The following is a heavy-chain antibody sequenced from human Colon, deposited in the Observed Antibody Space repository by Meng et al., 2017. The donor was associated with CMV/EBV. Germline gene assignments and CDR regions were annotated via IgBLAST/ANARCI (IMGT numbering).Heavy chain of an antibody. D-gene: IGHD5-24*01. J-gene: IGHJ4*02. Sequence: GESLKISCLASGFTFSSHAMSWFRQAPGKGLEWVSGFSRNAEDTYYADSVRGRFTMSRDTSKNTLYLQMNSLRAEDTAVYYCAKGSRDGFNGLFDDWGQGALVTVSS. CDR1: GFTFSSHA. CDR2: FSRNAEDT. V-gene: IGHV3-23*01. CDR3: AKGSRDGFNGLFDD.